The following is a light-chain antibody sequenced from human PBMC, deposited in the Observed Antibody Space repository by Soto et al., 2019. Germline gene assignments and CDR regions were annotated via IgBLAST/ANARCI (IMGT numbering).Light chain of an antibody. CDR3: QQYNTWPRT. J-gene: IGKJ1*01. CDR1: QSVSSN. CDR2: GAS. V-gene: IGKV3-15*01. Sequence: DIVMTQSPATLSVSPGERATLSCRASQSVSSNLAWYQQKPGQAPRLLIYGASTRATGIPARFSGSGSGTEFTLTIRTLQYEDFAVSYWQQYNTWPRTFGQGPKVDIK.